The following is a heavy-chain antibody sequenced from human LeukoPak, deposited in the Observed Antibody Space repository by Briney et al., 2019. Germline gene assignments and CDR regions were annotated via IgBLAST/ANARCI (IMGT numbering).Heavy chain of an antibody. D-gene: IGHD2-2*02. V-gene: IGHV3-23*01. Sequence: GGSLRLSCAASGFTFSSYGMSWVRQAPGKGLEWVSAISGSGGSTYYADSVKGRFTISRDNSKNTLYLQMDSLRAEDTAVYYCAKDTEYLDAFEIWGQGTMVTVSS. J-gene: IGHJ3*02. CDR1: GFTFSSYG. CDR2: ISGSGGST. CDR3: AKDTEYLDAFEI.